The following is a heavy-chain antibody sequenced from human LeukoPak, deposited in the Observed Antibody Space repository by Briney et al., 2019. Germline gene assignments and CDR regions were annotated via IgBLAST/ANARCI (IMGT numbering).Heavy chain of an antibody. CDR3: AKGDCGGTCLLIDN. V-gene: IGHV3-74*01. Sequence: GGSLRISCAASGFTFSGYWMHWVRQAPGKGLVWVSRINSDGSNTTYADSVKGRFTISRDNAKNTLYLQMNSLRAEDTAVYFCAKGDCGGTCLLIDNWGQGTLVTVSS. J-gene: IGHJ4*02. D-gene: IGHD2-15*01. CDR1: GFTFSGYW. CDR2: INSDGSNT.